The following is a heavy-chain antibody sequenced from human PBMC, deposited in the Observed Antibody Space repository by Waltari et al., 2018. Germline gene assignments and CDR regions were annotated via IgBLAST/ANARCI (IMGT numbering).Heavy chain of an antibody. D-gene: IGHD4-17*01. CDR2: IHPKRGGT. CDR3: AKIGYDYGDYVGVGYFDS. J-gene: IGHJ4*02. CDR1: GYTFTDSY. V-gene: IGHV1-2*06. Sequence: QVQLVQSGAEVKKPGASVEVSCKASGYTFTDSYIHWVRQAPGRGLEWMGRIHPKRGGTTYAEKFQGRVTMTRDTSTSTAYMELSRLRSDDTAVYYCAKIGYDYGDYVGVGYFDSWGQGTLVTVSS.